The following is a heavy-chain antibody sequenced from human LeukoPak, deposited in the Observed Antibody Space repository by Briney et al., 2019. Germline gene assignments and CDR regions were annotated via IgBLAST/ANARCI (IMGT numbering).Heavy chain of an antibody. D-gene: IGHD3-22*01. Sequence: HAPGPSPHTIRIINPSGGSARYAQKFQGRVTMTRDTSTSTVYMEVSSLRSEDTAVYYCARLADYDSSGYLSYWGQGTLVTVSS. CDR3: ARLADYDSSGYLSY. CDR2: INPSGGSA. V-gene: IGHV1-46*01. J-gene: IGHJ4*02.